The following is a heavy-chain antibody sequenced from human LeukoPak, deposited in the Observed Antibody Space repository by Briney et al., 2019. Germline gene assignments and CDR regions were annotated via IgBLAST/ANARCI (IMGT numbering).Heavy chain of an antibody. V-gene: IGHV4-59*08. D-gene: IGHD1-26*01. Sequence: SETLSLTCTVSGGSISSYYWSWIRQPPGKGLEWIGYIYYSGSTNYNSPLKSRVTISVDTSKNQFSLKLSSVTAADTAVYYCARHLSGSEYYFDYWGRGTLVTVSP. CDR1: GGSISSYY. CDR3: ARHLSGSEYYFDY. CDR2: IYYSGST. J-gene: IGHJ4*02.